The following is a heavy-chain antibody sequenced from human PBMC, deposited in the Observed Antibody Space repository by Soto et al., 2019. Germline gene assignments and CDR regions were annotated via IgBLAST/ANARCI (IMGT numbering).Heavy chain of an antibody. CDR1: GYTFTSYG. CDR3: ARDGGTTGTTGSYYYYYGMDV. D-gene: IGHD1-1*01. J-gene: IGHJ6*02. V-gene: IGHV1-18*01. Sequence: GASVKVSCKASGYTFTSYGISWVRQAPGQGLEWMGWISAYNGNTNYAQKLQGRVTMTTDTSTSTAYMELRSLRSDDTAVYYCARDGGTTGTTGSYYYYYGMDVWGQGTTVTVSS. CDR2: ISAYNGNT.